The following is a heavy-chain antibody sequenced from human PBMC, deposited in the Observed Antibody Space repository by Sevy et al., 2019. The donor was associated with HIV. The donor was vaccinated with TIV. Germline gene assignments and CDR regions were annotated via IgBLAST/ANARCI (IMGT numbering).Heavy chain of an antibody. V-gene: IGHV1-24*01. CDR1: GYTLTELS. D-gene: IGHD6-19*01. J-gene: IGHJ4*02. Sequence: ASVKVSCKVSGYTLTELSMHWVRQAPGKGLEWMGGFDPEDGETIYAQKFQGRVTMTEETSTDTAYMELSSLRSEDTAVYYCATTLEYSSGWYEYGYWGQGTLVTVSS. CDR2: FDPEDGET. CDR3: ATTLEYSSGWYEYGY.